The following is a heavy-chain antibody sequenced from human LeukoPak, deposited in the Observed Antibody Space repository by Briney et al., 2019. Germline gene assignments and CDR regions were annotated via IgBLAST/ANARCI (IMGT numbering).Heavy chain of an antibody. CDR3: ARFAYGLPWYFDY. V-gene: IGHV4-59*01. Sequence: PSETLSLTCTVSGGSISSYYWSWIRQHPGKGLEWIGYIYYSGSTNYNPSLKSRVTISVDTSKNQFSLKLSSVTAADTAVYYFARFAYGLPWYFDYWGQGTLVTVSS. J-gene: IGHJ4*02. CDR2: IYYSGST. D-gene: IGHD3-10*01. CDR1: GGSISSYY.